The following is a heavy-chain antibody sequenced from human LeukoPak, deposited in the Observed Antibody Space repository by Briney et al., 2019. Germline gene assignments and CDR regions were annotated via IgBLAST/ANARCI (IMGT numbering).Heavy chain of an antibody. D-gene: IGHD2-15*01. CDR1: GYTLTELS. CDR3: ATPSTGYCSGGSCYSGALDI. V-gene: IGHV1-24*01. J-gene: IGHJ3*02. Sequence: GASVKVSCKVSGYTLTELSMHWVRQAPGKGLEWMGGFDPEDGETIYARKFQGRVTMTEDTSTDTAYMELSSLRSEDTAVYYCATPSTGYCSGGSCYSGALDIWGQGTMVTVSS. CDR2: FDPEDGET.